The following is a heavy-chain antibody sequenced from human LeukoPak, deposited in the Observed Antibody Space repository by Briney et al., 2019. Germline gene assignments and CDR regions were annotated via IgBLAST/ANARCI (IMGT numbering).Heavy chain of an antibody. J-gene: IGHJ6*02. Sequence: PSQTLSLSCTVSGGSISSGGYYWTWIRQHPGKGLEYIGYIYYTGTTYNNPSLKSRVTISVDTSKNQFSPKLTSVTAADTAVYYCARNRDVHNGMDVWGQGITVTVSS. CDR1: GGSISSGGYY. CDR2: IYYTGTT. D-gene: IGHD3-10*01. V-gene: IGHV4-31*03. CDR3: ARNRDVHNGMDV.